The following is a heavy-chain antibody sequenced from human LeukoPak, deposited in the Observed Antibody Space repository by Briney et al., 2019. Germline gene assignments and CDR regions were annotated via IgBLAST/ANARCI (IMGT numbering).Heavy chain of an antibody. CDR2: IGGSGANT. Sequence: QPGGSLRLSCAASGFTFSRYAMSWVRQAPGKGLEWVSAIGGSGANTYYADSVKGRFTISRDNSKNTLSLRMDSLSVEDTAVYYCARPAVPYGTVRYQLQYWGQGTLVTVSS. V-gene: IGHV3-23*01. CDR3: ARPAVPYGTVRYQLQY. D-gene: IGHD3-9*01. CDR1: GFTFSRYA. J-gene: IGHJ4*02.